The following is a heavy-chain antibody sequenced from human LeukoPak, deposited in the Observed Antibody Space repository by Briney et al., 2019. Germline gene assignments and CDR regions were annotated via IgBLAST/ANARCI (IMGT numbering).Heavy chain of an antibody. CDR2: ISGSGGST. V-gene: IGHV3-23*01. CDR1: GFTFSSYA. Sequence: PGGSLRLSCAASGFTFSSYAMSWVRRAPGKGLEWVSAISGSGGSTYYADSVKGRFTISRDNSKNTLYLQMNSLRAEDTAVYYCANNVNTYYDILTGYFYFDYWGQGTLVTVSS. CDR3: ANNVNTYYDILTGYFYFDY. J-gene: IGHJ4*02. D-gene: IGHD3-9*01.